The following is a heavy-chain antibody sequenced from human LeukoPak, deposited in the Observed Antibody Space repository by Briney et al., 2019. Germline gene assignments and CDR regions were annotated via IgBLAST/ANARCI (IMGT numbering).Heavy chain of an antibody. D-gene: IGHD3-10*01. CDR2: IYYSGST. J-gene: IGHJ4*02. Sequence: SQTLSLTCTVSGGSISSYYWSWIRQPPGKGLEWIGYIYYSGSTNYNPSLKSRVTISVDTSKNQFSLKLSSVTAADTAVYYCARHELLWFGEPTDYWGQGTLVTVSS. CDR1: GGSISSYY. V-gene: IGHV4-59*08. CDR3: ARHELLWFGEPTDY.